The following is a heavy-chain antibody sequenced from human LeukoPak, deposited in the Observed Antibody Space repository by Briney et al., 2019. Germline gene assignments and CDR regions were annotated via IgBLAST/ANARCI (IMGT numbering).Heavy chain of an antibody. CDR1: GFTFSSYS. J-gene: IGHJ4*02. CDR3: ARVAHYYHLDQ. V-gene: IGHV3-21*01. Sequence: GGSLRLSCAASGFTFSSYSMNWVRQAPGKGLEWVSSISSSSSYIYYADSVKGRFTISRDNAKNSLYLQMKGLRAEDTAVYYCARVAHYYHLDQWGQGTLVTVSS. CDR2: ISSSSSYI. D-gene: IGHD1-26*01.